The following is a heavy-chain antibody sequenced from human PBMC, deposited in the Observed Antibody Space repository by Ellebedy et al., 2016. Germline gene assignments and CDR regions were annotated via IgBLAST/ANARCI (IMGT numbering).Heavy chain of an antibody. CDR2: IYSGGST. V-gene: IGHV3-66*01. J-gene: IGHJ4*02. CDR1: GFTVSSNY. D-gene: IGHD2-2*01. CDR3: ARDPPAVSTRTWG. Sequence: GGSLRLXXAASGFTVSSNYMSWVRQAPGKGLEWVSVIYSGGSTYYADSVKGRFTISRDQFQNTLFLQMNSLRADDTAIYYCARDPPAVSTRTWGWGQGTLVTVSA.